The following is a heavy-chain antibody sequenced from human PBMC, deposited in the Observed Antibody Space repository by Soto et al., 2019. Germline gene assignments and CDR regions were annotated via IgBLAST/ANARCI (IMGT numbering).Heavy chain of an antibody. CDR1: GFTFSSYS. J-gene: IGHJ4*02. Sequence: EVQLVESGGGLVKPGGSLRLSCAASGFTFSSYSMNWVRQAPGKGLEWVSSISSSSSYIYYADSVKGRFTISRDNAKNSLYLQMNSLRAEDTAVYYCARGYGDYDAHFDYWGQGTLVTVSS. V-gene: IGHV3-21*01. CDR2: ISSSSSYI. D-gene: IGHD4-17*01. CDR3: ARGYGDYDAHFDY.